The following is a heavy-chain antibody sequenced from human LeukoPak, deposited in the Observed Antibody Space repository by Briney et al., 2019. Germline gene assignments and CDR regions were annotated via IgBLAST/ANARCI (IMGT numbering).Heavy chain of an antibody. CDR3: ARAPYSSSSARHIDY. J-gene: IGHJ4*02. D-gene: IGHD6-6*01. Sequence: PSETLSLTCTVSGDSISSDNHYWNWIRQPPGTGLEWIGYIYYSGSTYYNPSLKSRITISVDTSKNQFSLKLSSVTAADTAVYYCARAPYSSSSARHIDYWGQGTLITVSS. CDR1: GDSISSDNHY. CDR2: IYYSGST. V-gene: IGHV4-30-4*01.